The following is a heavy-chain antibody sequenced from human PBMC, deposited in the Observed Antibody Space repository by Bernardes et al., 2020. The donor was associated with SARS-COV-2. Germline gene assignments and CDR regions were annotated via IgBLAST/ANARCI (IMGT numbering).Heavy chain of an antibody. V-gene: IGHV2-5*01. Sequence: SGPTLVKPTQTLTLTCTFSGFSLSTSGVGVGWIRQPPGKALEWFALIYWNDDKRYSPSLKSRLTITKDTSKNQVVLTMTNMDPVDTATYYCAHFIVGPTFYYDFWSGYREGGCYYYYMDGWGKGTTVTV. D-gene: IGHD3-3*01. CDR2: IYWNDDK. J-gene: IGHJ6*03. CDR3: AHFIVGPTFYYDFWSGYREGGCYYYYMDG. CDR1: GFSLSTSGVG.